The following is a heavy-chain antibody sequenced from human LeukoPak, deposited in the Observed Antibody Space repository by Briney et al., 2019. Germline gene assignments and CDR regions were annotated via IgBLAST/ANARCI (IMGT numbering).Heavy chain of an antibody. CDR3: ARSTSGWYSYY. CDR2: INPSGGST. CDR1: GGTFSSYA. V-gene: IGHV1-46*01. D-gene: IGHD6-19*01. Sequence: GASVKVSCKASGGTFSSYAISWVRQAPGQGLEWMGIINPSGGSTSYAQKFQGRVTMTRDTSTSTVYMELSSLRSDDTAVYYCARSTSGWYSYYWGQGTLVTVSS. J-gene: IGHJ4*02.